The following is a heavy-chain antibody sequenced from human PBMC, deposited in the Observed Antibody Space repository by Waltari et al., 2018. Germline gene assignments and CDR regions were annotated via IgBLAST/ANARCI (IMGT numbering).Heavy chain of an antibody. CDR3: AMPYYDFWSGLDY. Sequence: QVQLQESGPGLVKPSETLSLTCAVSGYSIRSGYYWGWIRQPPGKGLEWIGSIYHSGSTYYNPSLKSRVTISVDTSKNQFSLKLSSVTAADTAVYYCAMPYYDFWSGLDYWGQGTLVTVSS. CDR1: GYSIRSGYY. CDR2: IYHSGST. J-gene: IGHJ4*02. V-gene: IGHV4-38-2*01. D-gene: IGHD3-3*01.